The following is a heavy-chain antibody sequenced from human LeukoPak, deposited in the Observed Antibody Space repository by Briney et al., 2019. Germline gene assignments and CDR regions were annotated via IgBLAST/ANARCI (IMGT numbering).Heavy chain of an antibody. Sequence: GGSLRLSCAASGFTFGSYAMSWVRQAPGKGLEWVSAISGSGGSTYYADSVKGRFTISRDNSKNTLYLQMNSLRAEDTAVYYCAKDSEGIVATSYFDYWGQGTLVTVSS. J-gene: IGHJ4*02. CDR2: ISGSGGST. D-gene: IGHD5-12*01. CDR1: GFTFGSYA. V-gene: IGHV3-23*01. CDR3: AKDSEGIVATSYFDY.